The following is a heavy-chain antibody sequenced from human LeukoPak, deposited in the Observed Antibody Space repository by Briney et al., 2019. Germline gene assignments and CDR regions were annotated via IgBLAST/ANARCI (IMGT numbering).Heavy chain of an antibody. CDR1: GYSITSGYY. Sequence: SETLSLTCTVSGYSITSGYYWGWIRQPPGKGLEWIGSIYHTGSTFYNPSLKSRVTISVDTSKNQFSLKLSSVTAADTAVYYCAGAADYGDYDQGTALDYWGQGTLVTVSS. J-gene: IGHJ4*02. D-gene: IGHD4-17*01. CDR2: IYHTGST. V-gene: IGHV4-38-2*02. CDR3: AGAADYGDYDQGTALDY.